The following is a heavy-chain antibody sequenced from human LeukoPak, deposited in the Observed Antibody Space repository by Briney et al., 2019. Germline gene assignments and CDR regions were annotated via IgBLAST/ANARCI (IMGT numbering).Heavy chain of an antibody. CDR3: ATVTRKWEPDSEYFDY. V-gene: IGHV1-69*13. D-gene: IGHD1-26*01. J-gene: IGHJ4*02. CDR1: GGTFSSYT. CDR2: IIPVFGTA. Sequence: SVKVSCKASGGTFSSYTINWVRQAPGQGLEWMGGIIPVFGTANYVQKFQGRVTITADESTSTAYMELSSLRSEDTAVYYCATVTRKWEPDSEYFDYWGQGTLVTVSS.